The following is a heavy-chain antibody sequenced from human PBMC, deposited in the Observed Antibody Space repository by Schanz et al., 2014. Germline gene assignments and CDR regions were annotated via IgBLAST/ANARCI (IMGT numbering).Heavy chain of an antibody. CDR2: ISGSGGST. CDR3: ARKVVATIGGYYDN. CDR1: GFTFSSYA. D-gene: IGHD5-12*01. V-gene: IGHV3-23*04. Sequence: VQVVQSGGGLVKPGGSLRLSCAASGFTFSSYAMSWVRQAPGKGLEWVSAISGSGGSTYYADSVKGRFTISRDNAENTLFLQMNSLRAEDTAVYYCARKVVATIGGYYDNWGQGTLVIVSS. J-gene: IGHJ4*02.